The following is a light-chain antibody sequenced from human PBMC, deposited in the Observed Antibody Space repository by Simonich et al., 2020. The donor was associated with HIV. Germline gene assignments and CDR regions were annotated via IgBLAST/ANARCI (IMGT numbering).Light chain of an antibody. CDR3: QQYNDLPLLA. J-gene: IGKJ4*01. Sequence: EIVMTQSPATLSVSPGERATLSCRASQSVRSNLAWYQQKRGQAPRRLMYGASKRATDIPARVSGSGSGTEFTLTISSLQSEDFAVYYCQQYNDLPLLAFGGGTKVEIK. CDR2: GAS. V-gene: IGKV3-15*01. CDR1: QSVRSN.